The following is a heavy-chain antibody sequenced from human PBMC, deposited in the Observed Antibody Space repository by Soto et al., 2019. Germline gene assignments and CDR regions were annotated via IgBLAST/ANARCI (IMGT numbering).Heavy chain of an antibody. V-gene: IGHV3-23*01. CDR3: AKDLGDNDYYYYGMDV. Sequence: EVQLLESGGGLVQRGGSLRLSCVASGFTFRDYAVTWVRQAPGKGLEWVSALSGTGGNTFYADSVKGRFTISRDNSKTTLYLQMNSLRAEDTAVYYCAKDLGDNDYYYYGMDVWGQGTTVTVSS. D-gene: IGHD4-17*01. J-gene: IGHJ6*02. CDR2: LSGTGGNT. CDR1: GFTFRDYA.